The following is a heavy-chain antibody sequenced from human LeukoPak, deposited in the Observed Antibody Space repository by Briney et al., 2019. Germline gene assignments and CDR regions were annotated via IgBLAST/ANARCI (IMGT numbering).Heavy chain of an antibody. CDR1: GGSISSSSYY. J-gene: IGHJ4*02. D-gene: IGHD4-17*01. Sequence: PSETLSPTCTVSGGSISSSSYYWGWIRQPPGKGLEWIGSIYYSGSTYYNPSLKSRVTISVDTSKNQFSLKLSSVTAADTAVYYCARQGHYGDYPKFDYWGQGTLVTVSS. CDR2: IYYSGST. CDR3: ARQGHYGDYPKFDY. V-gene: IGHV4-39*01.